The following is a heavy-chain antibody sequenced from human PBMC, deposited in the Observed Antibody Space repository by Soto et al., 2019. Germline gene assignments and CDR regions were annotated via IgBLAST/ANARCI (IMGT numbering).Heavy chain of an antibody. CDR3: ARGNDFWSGSQSFDY. D-gene: IGHD3-3*01. V-gene: IGHV4-31*03. Sequence: SETLSLTCTVSGGSISSGGYYWSWIRQHPGKGLEWIGYIYYSGSTYYNPSLKSRVTISVDTSKNQFSLKLSSVTAADTAVYYCARGNDFWSGSQSFDYWGQGTLVTVS. CDR2: IYYSGST. CDR1: GGSISSGGYY. J-gene: IGHJ4*02.